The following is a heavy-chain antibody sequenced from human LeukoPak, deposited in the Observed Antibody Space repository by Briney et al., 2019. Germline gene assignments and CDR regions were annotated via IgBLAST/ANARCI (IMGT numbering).Heavy chain of an antibody. CDR2: INHSGST. Sequence: SETLSLTCAVYGGSFSGYYWSWIRQAPGKGLEWIGEINHSGSTNYNPSLKSRVTISVDTSKNQFSLKLSSVTAADTAVYYCADGVVITKWGQGTLVTVSS. CDR3: ADGVVITK. V-gene: IGHV4-34*01. J-gene: IGHJ4*02. CDR1: GGSFSGYY. D-gene: IGHD3-22*01.